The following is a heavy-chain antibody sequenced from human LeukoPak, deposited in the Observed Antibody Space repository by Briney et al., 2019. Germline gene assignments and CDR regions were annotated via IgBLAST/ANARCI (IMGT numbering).Heavy chain of an antibody. V-gene: IGHV4-39*01. CDR3: ARWRRIENWFDP. J-gene: IGHJ5*02. D-gene: IGHD3-16*02. CDR1: GGSISSSSYY. Sequence: VKPSETLSLTCTVSGGSISSSSYYWGWIRQPPGKGLEWIGSIYYSGSTYYNPSLKSRVTISVDTSKNQFSLKLSSVTAADTAVYYCARWRRIENWFDPWGQGTLVTVSS. CDR2: IYYSGST.